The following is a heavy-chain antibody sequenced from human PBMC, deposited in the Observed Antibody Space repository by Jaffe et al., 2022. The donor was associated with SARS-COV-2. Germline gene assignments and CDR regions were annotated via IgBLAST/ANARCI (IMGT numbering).Heavy chain of an antibody. Sequence: EVQLVESGGGLVQPGGSLRLSCAASGFTFSIYAMTWVRQAPGQGLEWVSSISGSGSSTYYADSVKGRFTISRDNSKNTLNLQMNSLRAEDTAVYYCVKDSSSWYYMDVWGKGTTVTVSS. CDR2: ISGSGSST. CDR3: VKDSSSWYYMDV. D-gene: IGHD6-13*01. J-gene: IGHJ6*03. CDR1: GFTFSIYA. V-gene: IGHV3-23*04.